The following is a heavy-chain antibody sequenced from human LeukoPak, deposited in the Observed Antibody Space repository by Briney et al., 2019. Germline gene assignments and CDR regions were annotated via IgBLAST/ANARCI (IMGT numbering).Heavy chain of an antibody. CDR1: GYSMSSGYQ. CDR2: IFHTGST. CDR3: ARDGYNPVAFDI. Sequence: SETLSLTCTVSGYSMSSGYQWGWIRQPPGKGLEWIGTIFHTGSTSYNPSLKSRVTMSLDTSKNHFALKLFSVTAADTAVYYCARDGYNPVAFDIWGQGTVVTVSS. D-gene: IGHD5-24*01. V-gene: IGHV4-38-2*02. J-gene: IGHJ3*02.